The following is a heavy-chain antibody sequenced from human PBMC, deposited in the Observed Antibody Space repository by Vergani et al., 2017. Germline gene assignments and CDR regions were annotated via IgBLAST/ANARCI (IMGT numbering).Heavy chain of an antibody. J-gene: IGHJ4*02. D-gene: IGHD4-17*01. CDR3: AKTLGDYEAYY. CDR1: GYSISSGYY. Sequence: QVQLQESGPGLVKPSETLSLTCAVSGYSISSGYYWGWIRQPPGKGLEWIGSIYHSGSTYYNPSLKSRVTISVDTSKNQFSLKLSSVTAPATAVYYCAKTLGDYEAYYWGQGTLVTVSS. V-gene: IGHV4-38-2*01. CDR2: IYHSGST.